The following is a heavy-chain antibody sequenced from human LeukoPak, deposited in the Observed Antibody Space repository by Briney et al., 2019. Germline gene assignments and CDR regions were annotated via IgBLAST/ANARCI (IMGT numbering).Heavy chain of an antibody. CDR2: IYYSGGT. CDR1: GGSISSGGYY. V-gene: IGHV4-31*03. D-gene: IGHD4-17*01. Sequence: SQTLSLACTVSGGSISSGGYYWSWIRQHPGKGLEWIGYIYYSGGTYYNPSLKSRVTISVDTSKNQFSLKLSSVTAADTAVYYCARDHATVTRGWFDPWGQETLVTVSS. CDR3: ARDHATVTRGWFDP. J-gene: IGHJ5*02.